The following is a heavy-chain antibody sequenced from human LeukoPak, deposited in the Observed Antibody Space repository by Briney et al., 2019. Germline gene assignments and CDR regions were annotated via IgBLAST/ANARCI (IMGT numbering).Heavy chain of an antibody. CDR2: IRYDGSNK. CDR3: AKYAHASPSLYAFDI. Sequence: GGSLRLSCAASGFTFSSYGMHWVRQAPGKGLEWVAFIRYDGSNKYYADSVKGRFTISRDNSKNTLYLQMNSLRAEDTAVYYCAKYAHASPSLYAFDIWGQGTMVTVSS. J-gene: IGHJ3*02. V-gene: IGHV3-30*02. D-gene: IGHD2-15*01. CDR1: GFTFSSYG.